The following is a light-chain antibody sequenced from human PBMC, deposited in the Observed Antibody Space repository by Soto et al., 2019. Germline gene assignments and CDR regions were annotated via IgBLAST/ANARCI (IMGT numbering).Light chain of an antibody. V-gene: IGLV2-14*03. CDR2: DVS. CDR1: SSDVGGYNY. CDR3: SSYTSSSTRI. J-gene: IGLJ2*01. Sequence: QSALTQPASVSGSPGQSITISCTGTSSDVGGYNYVSWYQHHPGKAPKLMIYDVSNRPSGVSNRFSGSKSGNTASLTISGLQAEDEAAYYCSSYTSSSTRIFGGGTKLTVL.